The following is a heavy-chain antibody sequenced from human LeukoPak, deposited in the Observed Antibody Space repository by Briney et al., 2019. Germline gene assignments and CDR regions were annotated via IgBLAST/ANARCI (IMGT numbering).Heavy chain of an antibody. V-gene: IGHV1-46*01. CDR2: INPSGGST. CDR1: GYTFTSYG. CDR3: ARDPTRIRADFGYYYYMDV. J-gene: IGHJ6*03. Sequence: GASVKVSCKASGYTFTSYGISWVRQAPGQGLEWMGIINPSGGSTSYAQKFQGRVTMTRDMSTSTVYMELSSLRSEDTAVYYCARDPTRIRADFGYYYYMDVWGKGTTVTVSS. D-gene: IGHD3-10*01.